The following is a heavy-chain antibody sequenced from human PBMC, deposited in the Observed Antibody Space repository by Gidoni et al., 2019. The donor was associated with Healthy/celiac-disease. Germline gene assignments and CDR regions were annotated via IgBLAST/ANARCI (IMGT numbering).Heavy chain of an antibody. CDR1: GFTFSSYS. D-gene: IGHD3-16*01. J-gene: IGHJ4*02. V-gene: IGHV3-21*01. Sequence: EVQLVESGGGLVKPGGSLRLSCAASGFTFSSYSMNWVRQAPGKGLEWVSSISSSSSYIYYADSGKGRFTISRDNAKNSLYLQMNSLRAEDTAVYYCARDQRDGGSGTLDYWGQGTLVTVSS. CDR2: ISSSSSYI. CDR3: ARDQRDGGSGTLDY.